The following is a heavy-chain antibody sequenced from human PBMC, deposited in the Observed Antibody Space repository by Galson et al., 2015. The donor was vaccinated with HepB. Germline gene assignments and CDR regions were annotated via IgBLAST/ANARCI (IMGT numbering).Heavy chain of an antibody. V-gene: IGHV3-33*06. J-gene: IGHJ6*02. CDR3: AKDGDSDFWSGYSTNYGMDV. CDR1: GFTFSSYG. D-gene: IGHD3-3*01. CDR2: IWYDGSNK. Sequence: SLRLSCAASGFTFSSYGMHWVRQAPGKGLEWVAVIWYDGSNKYYADSVKGRFTNSRDNSKNTLYLQMNSLRAEDTAVYYCAKDGDSDFWSGYSTNYGMDVWGQGTTVTVSS.